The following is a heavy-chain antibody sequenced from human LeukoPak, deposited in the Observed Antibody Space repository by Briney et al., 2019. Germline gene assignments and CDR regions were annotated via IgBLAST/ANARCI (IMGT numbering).Heavy chain of an antibody. J-gene: IGHJ4*02. CDR3: ATEGGDYVFDY. CDR2: INAGNGNT. V-gene: IGHV1-3*03. Sequence: ASVKVSCKVSGYTFTGYYMNWVRQAPGQGLEWMGWINAGNGNTKYSQEFQGRVTITRDTSASTAYMELSSLRSEDMAVYYCATEGGDYVFDYWGQGTLVTVSS. D-gene: IGHD4-17*01. CDR1: GYTFTGYY.